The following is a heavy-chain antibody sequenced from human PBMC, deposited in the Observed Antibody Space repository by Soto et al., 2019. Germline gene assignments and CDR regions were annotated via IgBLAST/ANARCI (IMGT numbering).Heavy chain of an antibody. J-gene: IGHJ4*02. Sequence: GGSLRLSCAASGFTFSNAWMSWVRQAPGKGLEWVGRIKSKTDGGTTDYAAPVKGRFTISRDDSKNTLYLQMNSLKTEDTAVYYCTTDSASWLRYFDYWGQGTLVTVSS. CDR1: GFTFSNAW. V-gene: IGHV3-15*01. CDR3: TTDSASWLRYFDY. D-gene: IGHD5-12*01. CDR2: IKSKTDGGTT.